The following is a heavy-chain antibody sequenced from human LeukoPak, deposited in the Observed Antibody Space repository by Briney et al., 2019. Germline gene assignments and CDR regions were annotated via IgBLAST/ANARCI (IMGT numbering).Heavy chain of an antibody. V-gene: IGHV1-46*01. D-gene: IGHD3-10*01. CDR2: INPSGGST. CDR3: ASDFAYGSGSTHFDY. Sequence: ASVKVSCKASGYTFTGYYMHWVRQAPGQGLEWMGWINPSGGSTNYAQKFQGRVTLTRDTSTSTVYMELSSLRSEDTAVYYCASDFAYGSGSTHFDYWGQGTLVTVSS. J-gene: IGHJ4*02. CDR1: GYTFTGYY.